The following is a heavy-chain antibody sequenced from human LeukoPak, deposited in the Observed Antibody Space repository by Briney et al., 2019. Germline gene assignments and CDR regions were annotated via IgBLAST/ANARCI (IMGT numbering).Heavy chain of an antibody. CDR1: GYTLTELS. D-gene: IGHD6-19*01. CDR3: ATGRTYSSGWIHTSYYFDY. Sequence: GASVKVSCKVSGYTLTELSMHWVRQAPGKGLEWMGGFDPEDGETIYAQKFQGRVTMTEDTSTDTAYMELSSLRSEDTAVYYCATGRTYSSGWIHTSYYFDYWGQGTLVTVCS. V-gene: IGHV1-24*01. J-gene: IGHJ4*02. CDR2: FDPEDGET.